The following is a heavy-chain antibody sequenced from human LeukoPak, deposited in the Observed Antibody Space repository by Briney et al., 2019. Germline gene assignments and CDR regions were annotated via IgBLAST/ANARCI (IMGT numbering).Heavy chain of an antibody. Sequence: SETLSLTCTVSGGSISSGGYYWSWIRQPPGKGLEWIGFIYYTGSTIYNPSLKSRVTISVDTSKNQFSLRLTSVTAADTAVYYCAGDYSDSSGYSPFQHWGQGTLVTVSS. CDR2: IYYTGST. D-gene: IGHD3-22*01. CDR1: GGSISSGGYY. CDR3: AGDYSDSSGYSPFQH. V-gene: IGHV4-61*08. J-gene: IGHJ1*01.